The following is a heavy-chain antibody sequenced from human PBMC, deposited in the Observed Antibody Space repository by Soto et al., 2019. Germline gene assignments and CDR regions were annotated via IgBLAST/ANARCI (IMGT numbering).Heavy chain of an antibody. V-gene: IGHV1-69*02. CDR1: GGTFNTYT. CDR3: SIGSWSAETFDV. D-gene: IGHD2-2*01. CDR2: IIPMLTVT. Sequence: SVKVSCKAAGGTFNTYTLIWVRQAPGHGLEWMGRIIPMLTVTNSAQKFQGRLTLTADKSTGTAFMELTSLRSDDTAVYYCSIGSWSAETFDVWGQGTMVTVS. J-gene: IGHJ3*01.